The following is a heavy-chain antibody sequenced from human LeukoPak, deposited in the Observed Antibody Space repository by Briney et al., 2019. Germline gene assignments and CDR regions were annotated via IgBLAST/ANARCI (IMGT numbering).Heavy chain of an antibody. J-gene: IGHJ4*02. CDR1: GGSISSYY. D-gene: IGHD1-1*01. Sequence: SETLSLTCTVSGGSISSYYWGWIRQPPGKGLEWIGSIYYSGSTYYNPSLKSRVTISVDTSKNQFSLKLSSVTAADTAVYYCARRGRLEGPPGFDYWGQGTLVTVSS. V-gene: IGHV4-39*01. CDR3: ARRGRLEGPPGFDY. CDR2: IYYSGST.